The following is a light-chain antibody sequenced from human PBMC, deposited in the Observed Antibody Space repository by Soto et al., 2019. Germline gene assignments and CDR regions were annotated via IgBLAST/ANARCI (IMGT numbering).Light chain of an antibody. CDR3: HQFGSTPLDT. CDR1: QTISSSF. V-gene: IGKV3-20*01. J-gene: IGKJ3*01. CDR2: RAS. Sequence: EIVLTQSPGTLSLSPGERATLSCRASQTISSSFLAWYQQKPGQAPRLLIYRASRRAPGIPDRFSGSRSWTDFSLTISRVEPEDFAVYYCHQFGSTPLDTFGPGTKVEIK.